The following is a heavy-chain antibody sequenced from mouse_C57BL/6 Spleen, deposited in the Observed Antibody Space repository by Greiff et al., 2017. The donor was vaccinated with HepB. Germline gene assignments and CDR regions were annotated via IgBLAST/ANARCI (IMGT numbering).Heavy chain of an antibody. V-gene: IGHV1-64*01. Sequence: QVQLQQPGAELVKPGASVKLSCKASGYTFTSYWMHWVKQRPGQGLEWIGMIHPNSGSTNYNEKFKSKATLTVDKSSSTAYMQLSSLTSEDSAVYYCARSRNYYGSSDWYFDVWGTGTTVTVSS. J-gene: IGHJ1*03. CDR1: GYTFTSYW. CDR2: IHPNSGST. CDR3: ARSRNYYGSSDWYFDV. D-gene: IGHD1-1*01.